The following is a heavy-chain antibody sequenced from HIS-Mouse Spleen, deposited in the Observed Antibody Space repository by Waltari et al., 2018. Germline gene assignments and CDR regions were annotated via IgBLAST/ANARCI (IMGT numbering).Heavy chain of an antibody. Sequence: HLQLQESGPGLVKHSETLSLTCTVPGGSISILSYYGGRIRQPPGKGLEWIGSSYYSGSTYYNPSLKSRVTISVDTSKNQFSLKLSSVTAADTAVYYCAREIPYSSSWYDWYFDLWGRGTLVTVSS. V-gene: IGHV4-39*07. J-gene: IGHJ2*01. D-gene: IGHD6-13*01. CDR1: GGSISILSYY. CDR3: AREIPYSSSWYDWYFDL. CDR2: SYYSGST.